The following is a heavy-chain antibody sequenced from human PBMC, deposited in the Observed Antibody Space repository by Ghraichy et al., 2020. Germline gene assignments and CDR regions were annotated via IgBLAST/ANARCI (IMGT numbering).Heavy chain of an antibody. CDR2: IYYSGIT. Sequence: SQTLSLTCTVSGGSITTTNYYWDWIRQPPGKGLEWIGSIYYSGITYYNPSLESRVTISVDTSKNQFSLKLTSVTAADTAVYYCARQTNGGDLERLLDYWGQGTLVTVSS. CDR1: GGSITTTNYY. CDR3: ARQTNGGDLERLLDY. D-gene: IGHD1-1*01. J-gene: IGHJ4*02. V-gene: IGHV4-39*01.